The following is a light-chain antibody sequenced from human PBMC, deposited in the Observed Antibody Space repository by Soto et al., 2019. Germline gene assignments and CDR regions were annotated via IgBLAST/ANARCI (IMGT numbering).Light chain of an antibody. J-gene: IGKJ4*01. Sequence: EIVLTQSPATLSSSPGERATLFCRASQSVGSHLSWYQQKPNQAPRLLIYDASNRATGIPARFSGSGSGTDFTLTISSLEPEDFAIYYCQQRSNWRLTFGGGTKVEIK. V-gene: IGKV3-11*01. CDR3: QQRSNWRLT. CDR1: QSVGSH. CDR2: DAS.